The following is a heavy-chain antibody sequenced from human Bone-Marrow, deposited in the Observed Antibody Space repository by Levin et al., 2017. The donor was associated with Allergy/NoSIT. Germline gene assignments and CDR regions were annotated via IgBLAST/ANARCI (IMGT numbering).Heavy chain of an antibody. CDR1: GFTFSSYS. CDR3: ARSWNYGSGTYYSYMDG. CDR2: ISTSSNYI. V-gene: IGHV3-21*01. D-gene: IGHD3-10*01. J-gene: IGHJ6*03. Sequence: GGSLRLSCAASGFTFSSYSMNWVRQAPGKGLEWVSFISTSSNYIYYADSMKGRFTISRDNAKNSLYLQMNSLRAEDTAVYYCARSWNYGSGTYYSYMDGWGKGTTVTVSS.